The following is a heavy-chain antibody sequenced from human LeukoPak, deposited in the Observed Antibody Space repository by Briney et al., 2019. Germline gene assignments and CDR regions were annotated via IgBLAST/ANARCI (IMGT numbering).Heavy chain of an antibody. CDR2: INHSGST. V-gene: IGHV4-34*01. D-gene: IGHD3-10*01. CDR3: ATAEYYYGSGSSSFDP. CDR1: GGSFSGYC. Sequence: PSETLSLTCAVYGGSFSGYCWSWIRQPPGKGLEWIGEINHSGSTHYNPSLKSRVTISVDTSKNQFSLKLSSVTTADTAVYYCATAEYYYGSGSSSFDPWGQGTLVTVSS. J-gene: IGHJ5*02.